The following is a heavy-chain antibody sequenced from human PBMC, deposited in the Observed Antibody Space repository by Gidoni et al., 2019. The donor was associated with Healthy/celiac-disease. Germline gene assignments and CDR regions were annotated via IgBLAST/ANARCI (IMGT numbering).Heavy chain of an antibody. J-gene: IGHJ3*02. Sequence: EVQLVESGGGLVQPGGSLRLSCAASGFTFSSYEMNWVRQAPGKGLEWVSYISSSGSTIYYADSVKGRFTISRDNAKNSLYLQMNSLRAEDTAVYYCARDMNYYDSSGYYPDAFDIWGQGTMVTVSS. V-gene: IGHV3-48*03. CDR1: GFTFSSYE. CDR2: ISSSGSTI. D-gene: IGHD3-22*01. CDR3: ARDMNYYDSSGYYPDAFDI.